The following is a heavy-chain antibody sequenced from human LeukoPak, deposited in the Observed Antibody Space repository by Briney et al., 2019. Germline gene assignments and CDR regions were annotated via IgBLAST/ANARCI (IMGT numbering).Heavy chain of an antibody. Sequence: GGSLRLSCAASGFTVSSKYMSWVRQAPGKGLEWVSVIYSGGSTHYADSVKGRFTISRDNSKNTLYLQMNSLRAEDTAVYYCARDLFRMGWFDPWGQGTLVTVSS. CDR1: GFTVSSKY. CDR3: ARDLFRMGWFDP. V-gene: IGHV3-66*02. CDR2: IYSGGST. D-gene: IGHD2-21*01. J-gene: IGHJ5*02.